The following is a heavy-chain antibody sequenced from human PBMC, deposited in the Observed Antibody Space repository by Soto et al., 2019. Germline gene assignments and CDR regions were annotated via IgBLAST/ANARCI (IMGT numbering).Heavy chain of an antibody. D-gene: IGHD1-26*01. V-gene: IGHV3-23*01. Sequence: EVQLLESGGKLVQPGGSLTLSCAASGFTFSTYAMAWVRQAPGKGLEWVSGVSASGLNTDYADPVKGRFYISRDNSKNTVCRRMNSLRAEDTALYYCAMERARRSSGYFFGYGGQGTPVTVSS. CDR2: VSASGLNT. J-gene: IGHJ4*02. CDR1: GFTFSTYA. CDR3: AMERARRSSGYFFGY.